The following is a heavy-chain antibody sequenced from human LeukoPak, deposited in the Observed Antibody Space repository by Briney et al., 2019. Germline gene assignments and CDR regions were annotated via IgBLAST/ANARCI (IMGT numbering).Heavy chain of an antibody. Sequence: SETLSLTCAVCGGSFSGYYWSWIRXPXXXXXXXXXEINHSGSTNYNPSLKSRVTISVDTSKNQFSLKLSSVTAADTAVYYCARGRYGSGSYYDDYWGQGTLVTVSS. CDR3: ARGRYGSGSYYDDY. D-gene: IGHD3-10*01. CDR2: INHSGST. CDR1: GGSFSGYY. V-gene: IGHV4-34*01. J-gene: IGHJ4*02.